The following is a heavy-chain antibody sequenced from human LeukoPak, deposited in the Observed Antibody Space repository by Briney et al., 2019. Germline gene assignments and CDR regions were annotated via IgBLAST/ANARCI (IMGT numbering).Heavy chain of an antibody. Sequence: ASVKVSCKTSGYIFTRYGISWVRQAPGQGLEWMGWISADNGNTNYAQNLQDRVTMTTDTSTSTAYMELRSLRSDDTAGYYGARDLSGQLERRGDAFHIWGQGTMVTVSS. J-gene: IGHJ3*02. D-gene: IGHD1-1*01. CDR3: ARDLSGQLERRGDAFHI. CDR2: ISADNGNT. V-gene: IGHV1-18*01. CDR1: GYIFTRYG.